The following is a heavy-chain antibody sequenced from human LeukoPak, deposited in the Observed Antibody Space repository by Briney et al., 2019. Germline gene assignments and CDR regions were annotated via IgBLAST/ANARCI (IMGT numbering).Heavy chain of an antibody. CDR1: GFTFDDYG. CDR3: AISSVAAAAAFDY. CDR2: ISSSSSYI. V-gene: IGHV3-21*01. Sequence: RTGGSLRLSCAASGFTFDDYGMSWVRQAPGKGLEWVSSISSSSSYIYYADSVKGRFTISRDNAKNSLYLQMNSLRAEDTAVYYCAISSVAAAAAFDYWGQGTLVTVSS. J-gene: IGHJ4*02. D-gene: IGHD6-13*01.